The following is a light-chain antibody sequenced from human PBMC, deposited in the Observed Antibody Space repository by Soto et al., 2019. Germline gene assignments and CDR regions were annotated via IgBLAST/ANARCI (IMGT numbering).Light chain of an antibody. CDR2: GAS. CDR3: QQCNDWPHT. V-gene: IGKV3-15*01. J-gene: IGKJ2*01. Sequence: EIVVTQSPATLSVSPGESATLSCRASQSVSSNLAWYQQKPGQAPRLLIYGASTRATGIPARFSGRGSATEFTLTSSSLHSEDCAVYYCQQCNDWPHTFGQGTKLEIK. CDR1: QSVSSN.